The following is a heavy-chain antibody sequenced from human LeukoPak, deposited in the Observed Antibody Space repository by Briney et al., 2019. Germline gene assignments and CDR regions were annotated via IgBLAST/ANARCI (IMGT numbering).Heavy chain of an antibody. D-gene: IGHD3-16*01. Sequence: ASVKVSCKVSGDTLTELSMHWVRQAPGKGLEWMGWINPNSGGTNYAQKFQGWVTMTRDTSISTAYMELSRLRSDDTAVYYCARDGGEKILYYYYYGMDVWGQGATVTVSS. J-gene: IGHJ6*02. V-gene: IGHV1-2*04. CDR2: INPNSGGT. CDR3: ARDGGEKILYYYYYGMDV. CDR1: GDTLTELS.